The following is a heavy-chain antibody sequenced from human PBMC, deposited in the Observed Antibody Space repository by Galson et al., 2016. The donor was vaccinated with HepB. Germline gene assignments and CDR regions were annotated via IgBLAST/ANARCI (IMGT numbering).Heavy chain of an antibody. CDR2: ISGGNDAL. Sequence: SLRLSCAASGFVFSDYSMNWVRQGPGKGLEWISYISGGNDALFHAESVQGRFIISRDNAKNSVYLHMSNMRDEDTAVYYCARRHSNHFDYWGQGTLVAVSS. CDR3: ARRHSNHFDY. V-gene: IGHV3-48*02. J-gene: IGHJ4*02. CDR1: GFVFSDYS.